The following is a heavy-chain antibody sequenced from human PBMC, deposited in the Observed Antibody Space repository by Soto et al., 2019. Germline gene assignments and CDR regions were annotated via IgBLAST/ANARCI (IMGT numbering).Heavy chain of an antibody. V-gene: IGHV1-2*04. CDR1: GYTFTGYY. CDR3: ARGAYSGYDLEDPNYYYYYGMDV. D-gene: IGHD5-12*01. J-gene: IGHJ6*02. Sequence: ASVKVSCKASGYTFTGYYMHWVRQAPGRGVEWRRWMNTNSGGTDDAQKFQGWATMTRDTSISTAYMALSRLRCDDTAVYYCARGAYSGYDLEDPNYYYYYGMDVWGQGTTVTVSS. CDR2: MNTNSGGT.